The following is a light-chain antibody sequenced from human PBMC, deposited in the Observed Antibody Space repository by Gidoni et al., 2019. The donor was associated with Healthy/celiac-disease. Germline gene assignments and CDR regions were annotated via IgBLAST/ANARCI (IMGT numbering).Light chain of an antibody. CDR3: QQYGSSLYT. J-gene: IGKJ2*01. V-gene: IGKV3-20*01. CDR2: GAS. CDR1: QSVSSSY. Sequence: IVLTQSTGTLSLSTGERATLSCRASQSVSSSYLAWDQQKAGQAPRLLIYGASSRATGIPDRFSGSGSGTDFTLTISRLEPEDFAVYYCQQYGSSLYTFXQXTKLEIK.